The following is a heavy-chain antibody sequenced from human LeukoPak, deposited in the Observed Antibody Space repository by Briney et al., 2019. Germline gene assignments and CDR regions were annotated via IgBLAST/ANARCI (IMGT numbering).Heavy chain of an antibody. V-gene: IGHV3-53*01. Sequence: GGSLRLSCAASGFTVSTNYMSWVRQPAGKGLEWLSVIYTGGTTFYADSVKGRFTISRDNSKNTLYLQMNSLRADDTAVYYCTRLKGWYGEGYCDHWGKGTLVTVSS. CDR1: GFTVSTNY. J-gene: IGHJ4*02. CDR2: IYTGGTT. CDR3: TRLKGWYGEGYCDH. D-gene: IGHD3-10*01.